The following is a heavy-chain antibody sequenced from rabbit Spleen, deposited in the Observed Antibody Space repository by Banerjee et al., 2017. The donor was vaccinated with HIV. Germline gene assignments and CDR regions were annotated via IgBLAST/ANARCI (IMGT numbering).Heavy chain of an antibody. Sequence: EESGGDLVKPEGSLTLTCKVSGFSFSSSYWICWVRQAPGKGLEWIACIYGGSGGSTDYASWARGRFTISKTSSTTVTLQMTSLTAADTATYFCARDAGSSFSSYGMDLWGQGTLVTVS. CDR1: GFSFSSSYW. V-gene: IGHV1S45*01. D-gene: IGHD8-1*01. J-gene: IGHJ6*01. CDR2: IYGGSGGST. CDR3: ARDAGSSFSSYGMDL.